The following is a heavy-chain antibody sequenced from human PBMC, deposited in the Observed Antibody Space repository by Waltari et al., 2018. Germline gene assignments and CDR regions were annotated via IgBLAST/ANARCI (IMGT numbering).Heavy chain of an antibody. CDR2: INTVGSST. Sequence: EVQVVESGGGLVQPGGSLRLSCAASGFTFGYYWMHWVRQVPGKRPVWVSRINTVGSSTTYVDSVKVRFIVSRDNARNTLYLQMNSLRAEDTAVYYCARDGIAGSQAYWGQGTLVTVSS. CDR1: GFTFGYYW. D-gene: IGHD2-21*01. V-gene: IGHV3-74*01. J-gene: IGHJ4*02. CDR3: ARDGIAGSQAY.